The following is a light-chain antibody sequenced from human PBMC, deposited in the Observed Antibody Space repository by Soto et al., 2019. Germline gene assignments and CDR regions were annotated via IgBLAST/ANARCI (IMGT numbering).Light chain of an antibody. J-gene: IGLJ2*01. CDR2: EVS. CDR1: SSDVGGYNY. V-gene: IGLV2-14*01. CDR3: SSYTSSSTLDV. Sequence: QSVLTQPASVSGSPGQSITISCTGTSSDVGGYNYVSWYQQHPGKAPKLMIYEVSNRPSGVSNRFSGSKSGNTASLTISGLQAEDEADYYSSSYTSSSTLDVFGGGTKLTVL.